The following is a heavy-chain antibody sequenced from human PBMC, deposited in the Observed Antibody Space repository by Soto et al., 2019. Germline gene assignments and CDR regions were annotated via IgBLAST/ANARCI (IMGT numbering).Heavy chain of an antibody. CDR2: FDPEDGET. V-gene: IGHV1-24*01. D-gene: IGHD6-13*01. CDR1: GYTLTELS. J-gene: IGHJ4*02. Sequence: GSVKDSCKIAGYTLTELSMHLGRQAPGKGLEWMGGFDPEDGETIYAQKFQGRVTMTEDTSTDTDYMELSSLRSEDTAVYYCATGSSSWYYFDYWGQGTLVTVSS. CDR3: ATGSSSWYYFDY.